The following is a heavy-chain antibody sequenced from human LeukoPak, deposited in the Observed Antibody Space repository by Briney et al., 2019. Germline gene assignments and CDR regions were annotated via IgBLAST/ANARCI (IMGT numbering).Heavy chain of an antibody. Sequence: GGSLRLSCAASGFTFSLYAMSWVRQAPGKGLEWGSAITGSGGSTYYADSVKGRFTISRDNSKNTLYLQMNSLRAEDTAVYYCAKGYCSSASCANRADYWGQGTLVTVSS. J-gene: IGHJ4*02. D-gene: IGHD2-2*01. CDR1: GFTFSLYA. CDR2: ITGSGGST. V-gene: IGHV3-23*01. CDR3: AKGYCSSASCANRADY.